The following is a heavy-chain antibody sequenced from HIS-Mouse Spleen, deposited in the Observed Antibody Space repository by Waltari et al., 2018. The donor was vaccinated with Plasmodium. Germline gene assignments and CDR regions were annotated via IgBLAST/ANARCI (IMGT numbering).Heavy chain of an antibody. J-gene: IGHJ4*02. CDR2: IYYSGST. D-gene: IGHD6-13*01. CDR3: ARLGSWYVGDY. CDR1: GGSISSYY. Sequence: QVQLQESGPGLVKPSETLSLTCTVPGGSISSYYWRWIRQPPGKGLEWIGYIYYSGSTNYNPSLKSRVTISVDTSKNQFSLKLSSVTAADTAVYYCARLGSWYVGDYWGQGTLVTVSS. V-gene: IGHV4-59*08.